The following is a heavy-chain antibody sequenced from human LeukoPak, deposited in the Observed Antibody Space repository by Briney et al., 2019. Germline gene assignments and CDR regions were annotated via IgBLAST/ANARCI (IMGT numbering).Heavy chain of an antibody. Sequence: ASVKVSCKASGYTFTSYGISWVRQAPGQGLEWMGWISAYNGNTNYAQKLQGRVTMTPDTSTSTAYMELRSLRSDDTAVYYCATSSLNYYGSGSYYGYWGQGTLVTVSS. CDR3: ATSSLNYYGSGSYYGY. V-gene: IGHV1-18*01. D-gene: IGHD3-10*01. J-gene: IGHJ4*02. CDR1: GYTFTSYG. CDR2: ISAYNGNT.